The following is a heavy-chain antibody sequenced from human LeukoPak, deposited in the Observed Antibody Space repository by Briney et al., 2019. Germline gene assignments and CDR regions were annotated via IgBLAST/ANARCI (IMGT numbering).Heavy chain of an antibody. D-gene: IGHD6-19*01. CDR3: AKSHSSGWYEVGTAIDY. CDR2: ISWNSGSI. CDR1: RFTFDDYA. Sequence: PGRSLRLSCAASRFTFDDYAMHWVRQAPGKSLEWVSGISWNSGSIGYADSVKGRFTISRDNAKNSLYLQMNSLRAEDMPLYYCAKSHSSGWYEVGTAIDYWGQGTLVTVSS. V-gene: IGHV3-9*03. J-gene: IGHJ4*02.